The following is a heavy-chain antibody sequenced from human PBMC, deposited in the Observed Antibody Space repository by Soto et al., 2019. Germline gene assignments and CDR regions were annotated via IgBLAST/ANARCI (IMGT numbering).Heavy chain of an antibody. D-gene: IGHD5-18*01. CDR3: AREKGTPLGRYSYGYYYYGMDV. CDR1: GFTVSSNY. Sequence: GGSLRLSCAASGFTVSSNYMSWVRQAPGKGLEWVSVIYSGGSTYYADSVKGRFTISRDNSKNTLYLQMNSLRAEDTAVYYCAREKGTPLGRYSYGYYYYGMDVWGQGTTVTVSS. V-gene: IGHV3-53*01. CDR2: IYSGGST. J-gene: IGHJ6*02.